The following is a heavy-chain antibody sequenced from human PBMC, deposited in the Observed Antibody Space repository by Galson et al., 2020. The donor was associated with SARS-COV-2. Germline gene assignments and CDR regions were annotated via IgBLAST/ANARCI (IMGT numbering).Heavy chain of an antibody. Sequence: ETSETRSLTCTVSGGSVSSSSYYWGWIRQPPGKGLEWIGRIYYSGTTYYNPSLKSRVTILVDTSKNQFSLKLSSVTAADTAVYYCARDVSSVSFQEWGQGTLVTVSS. CDR2: IYYSGTT. CDR1: GGSVSSSSYY. J-gene: IGHJ1*01. CDR3: ARDVSSVSFQE. V-gene: IGHV4-39*02. D-gene: IGHD3-22*01.